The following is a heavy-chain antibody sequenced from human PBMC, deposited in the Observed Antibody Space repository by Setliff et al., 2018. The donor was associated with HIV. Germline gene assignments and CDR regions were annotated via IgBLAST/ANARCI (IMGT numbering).Heavy chain of an antibody. CDR2: IYYSGRT. V-gene: IGHV4-59*01. J-gene: IGHJ3*02. D-gene: IGHD3-22*01. CDR1: GGSISSYY. CDR3: AREGYYDRADAFDI. Sequence: SETLSLTCTVSGGSISSYYWSWIRQPPGKGLEWIGYIYYSGRTNYNPSLKSRVTISVDTSKNQFSLKLSSVTAADTAVYYCAREGYYDRADAFDIWGQGTMVTVS.